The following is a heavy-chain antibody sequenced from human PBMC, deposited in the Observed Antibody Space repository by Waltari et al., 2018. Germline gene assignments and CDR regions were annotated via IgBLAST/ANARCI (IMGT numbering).Heavy chain of an antibody. V-gene: IGHV3-23*04. CDR1: GFTFSSYD. Sequence: EVQLVESGGGLLQPGGSLRLSCAASGFTFSSYDMNWVRQAPGKGLGWVSMIRSNDGGTFYADSVKGLFTISRDNSKNTLYLQMNSLRVEDTAVYYCAKGVGRGWYGMDYWGQGTLVTVSS. CDR2: IRSNDGGT. CDR3: AKGVGRGWYGMDY. D-gene: IGHD6-19*01. J-gene: IGHJ4*02.